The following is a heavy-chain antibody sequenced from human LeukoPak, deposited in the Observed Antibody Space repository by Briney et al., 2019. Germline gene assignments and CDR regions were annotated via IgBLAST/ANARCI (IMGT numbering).Heavy chain of an antibody. V-gene: IGHV3-23*01. J-gene: IGHJ4*02. D-gene: IGHD3-10*01. CDR2: ISGSGGST. CDR3: AKDRGGRFGELFDY. Sequence: GGSLRLSCAASGFTFSNYAMNWVRQAPGKGLELVSAISGSGGSTYYADSVKGRFTISRDNSKNTLYLQMNSLRAEDTAVYYCAKDRGGRFGELFDYWGQGTLVTVSS. CDR1: GFTFSNYA.